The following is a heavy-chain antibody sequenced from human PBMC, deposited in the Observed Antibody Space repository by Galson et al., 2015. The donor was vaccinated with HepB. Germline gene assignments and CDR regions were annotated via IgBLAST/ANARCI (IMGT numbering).Heavy chain of an antibody. J-gene: IGHJ6*02. Sequence: SLRLSCAASGFTFSDYYMSWIRQAPGKGLEWVSYISSSSSYTNYADSVKGRFTISRDNAKNSLYLQMNSLRAEDTAVYYCARGVYYYDRYYGMDVWGQGTTVTVSS. V-gene: IGHV3-11*03. D-gene: IGHD3-22*01. CDR1: GFTFSDYY. CDR3: ARGVYYYDRYYGMDV. CDR2: ISSSSSYT.